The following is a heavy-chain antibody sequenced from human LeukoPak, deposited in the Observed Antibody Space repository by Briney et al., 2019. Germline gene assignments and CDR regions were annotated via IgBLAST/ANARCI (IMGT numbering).Heavy chain of an antibody. CDR2: IYYSGST. V-gene: IGHV4-59*01. D-gene: IGHD6-13*01. CDR1: GGSISSYY. CDR3: AMGIKGVSFDY. Sequence: SETLSLTCTVSGGSISSYYWSWIRQPPGKGLEWIGYIYYSGSTNYNPSLKSRVTISVDTSKNQFSLKLSSVTAADTAVYYCAMGIKGVSFDYCGQGTLVTVSS. J-gene: IGHJ4*02.